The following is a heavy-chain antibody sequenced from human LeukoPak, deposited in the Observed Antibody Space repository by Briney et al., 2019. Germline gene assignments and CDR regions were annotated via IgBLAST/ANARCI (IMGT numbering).Heavy chain of an antibody. V-gene: IGHV1-2*06. CDR2: INPKRGGT. D-gene: IGHD3-10*01. Sequence: ASVKVSCKASGYSFTDYYMHWVRQAPGQGLEWMGRINPKRGGTNYAQKFQGRVTLTRDTSISTAHMELSRLTSDDTAVYYCALLWFGELWTKDYWGQGTLVTVSS. CDR1: GYSFTDYY. J-gene: IGHJ4*02. CDR3: ALLWFGELWTKDY.